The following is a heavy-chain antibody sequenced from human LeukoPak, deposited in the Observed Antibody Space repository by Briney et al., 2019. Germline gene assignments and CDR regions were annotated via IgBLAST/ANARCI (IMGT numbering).Heavy chain of an antibody. CDR1: GGSISSYY. CDR3: AREPHFDY. V-gene: IGHV4-59*01. J-gene: IGHJ4*02. CDR2: IYYSGST. Sequence: SETLSLTCTVSGGSISSYYWSWIRQPPGKGLEWIGYIYYSGSTNYNPSLKSRVTISVDTSKNQFSLKLSSVTAAETAVYYCAREPHFDYWGQGTLVTVSS.